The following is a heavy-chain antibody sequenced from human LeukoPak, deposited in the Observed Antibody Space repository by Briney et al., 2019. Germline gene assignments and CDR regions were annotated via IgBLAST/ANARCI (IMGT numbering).Heavy chain of an antibody. V-gene: IGHV3-7*03. Sequence: GGSLRLSCAASGFTFSSYWMSWVRRAPGKGLEWVANIKQDGSEKYYVDSVKGRFTISRDNAKNSLYLQMNSLRVEDTALYYCARESLVDYNFYYMDVWGKGTTVTVSS. CDR3: ARESLVDYNFYYMDV. J-gene: IGHJ6*03. CDR2: IKQDGSEK. CDR1: GFTFSSYW. D-gene: IGHD1-26*01.